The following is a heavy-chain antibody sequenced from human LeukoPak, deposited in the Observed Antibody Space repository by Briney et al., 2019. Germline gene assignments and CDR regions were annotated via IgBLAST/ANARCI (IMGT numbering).Heavy chain of an antibody. V-gene: IGHV3-30-3*01. Sequence: GGSLRLSCAASGFTFRNYVIHWVRQAPGKGLEWVAVTSSDLNVKLYADSVKGRFTISRDNSRSTLYLQMNSLRPEDTAIYYCAREGYYGSGSPPSLYRVYWGQGTLVTVSS. CDR2: TSSDLNVK. J-gene: IGHJ4*02. D-gene: IGHD3-10*01. CDR1: GFTFRNYV. CDR3: AREGYYGSGSPPSLYRVY.